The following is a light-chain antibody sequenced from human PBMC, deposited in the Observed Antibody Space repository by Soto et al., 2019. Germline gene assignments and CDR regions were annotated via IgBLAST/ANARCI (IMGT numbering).Light chain of an antibody. J-gene: IGKJ3*01. Sequence: AIQVTQSPSSLSASVGDRVTITCRASQGIGNDLGWYQQKAGKAPKLLIYAASTLQSGVPSRFSGSGSSTDFTLTISSLQPEDFATYYCQQDHNYPFTFGPGTKVHIK. V-gene: IGKV1-6*01. CDR3: QQDHNYPFT. CDR2: AAS. CDR1: QGIGND.